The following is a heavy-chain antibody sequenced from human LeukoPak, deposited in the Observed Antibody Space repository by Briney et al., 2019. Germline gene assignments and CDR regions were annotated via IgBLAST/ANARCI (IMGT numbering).Heavy chain of an antibody. D-gene: IGHD3-10*01. V-gene: IGHV3-48*03. CDR3: ARGRSHLGY. Sequence: SQRLSCGSCGLTFSSYEMNWVRQAREKGLEWGSFISSSCSTIYYGDPVKGRFTISRDNAKNSLYLQINSLRAEYTACYYCARGRSHLGYWGKGTLVTVST. CDR1: GLTFSSYE. CDR2: ISSSCSTI. J-gene: IGHJ4*02.